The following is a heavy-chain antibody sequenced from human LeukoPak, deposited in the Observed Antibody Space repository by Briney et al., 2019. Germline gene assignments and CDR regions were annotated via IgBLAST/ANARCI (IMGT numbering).Heavy chain of an antibody. Sequence: GASVKVSCETSGYTFTNYDINWVRQASGQGLKWMGWMNPNSGNTDYAQNFRGRVTFTRDTSTRTAYMELTSLRSEDTAVYYCARSRFGRGVDFDYWGQGTLVTASS. D-gene: IGHD2-8*02. J-gene: IGHJ4*02. CDR1: GYTFTNYD. CDR3: ARSRFGRGVDFDY. CDR2: MNPNSGNT. V-gene: IGHV1-8*03.